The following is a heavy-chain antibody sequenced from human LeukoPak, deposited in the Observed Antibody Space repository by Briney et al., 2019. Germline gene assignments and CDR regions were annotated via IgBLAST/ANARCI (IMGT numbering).Heavy chain of an antibody. V-gene: IGHV1-2*02. D-gene: IGHD4-17*01. CDR2: INPNSGGT. CDR3: ARDVTTVTTNGNY. Sequence: ASVKVSCKASGYTFTGYYMHWVRQAPGQGLEWMGWINPNSGGTNYTQKFQGRVTMTRDTSISTAYMELSRLRSDDTAVYYCARDVTTVTTNGNYWGQGTLVTVSS. J-gene: IGHJ4*02. CDR1: GYTFTGYY.